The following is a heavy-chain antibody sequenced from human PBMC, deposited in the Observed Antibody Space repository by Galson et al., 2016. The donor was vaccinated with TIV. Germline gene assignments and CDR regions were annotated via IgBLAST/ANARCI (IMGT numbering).Heavy chain of an antibody. Sequence: TLSLTCSVSGDSISSIGYYWTWVRQYPGKGLEWIGYIYNSGTPYYNPSLRSRVNISVNTSKNHLTLKLNSLSAADTAVYYCARGGHDYSHSDRPRAPYYYDWYGMDGWGQGTTVTVSS. V-gene: IGHV4-31*03. CDR2: IYNSGTP. CDR1: GDSISSIGYY. CDR3: ARGGHDYSHSDRPRAPYYYDWYGMDG. J-gene: IGHJ6*02. D-gene: IGHD4-11*01.